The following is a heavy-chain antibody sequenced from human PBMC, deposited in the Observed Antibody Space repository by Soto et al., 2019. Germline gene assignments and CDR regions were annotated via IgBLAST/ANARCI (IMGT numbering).Heavy chain of an antibody. D-gene: IGHD3-10*01. V-gene: IGHV4-34*01. CDR2: VNHSGST. CDR3: ARVVRGGSDGMDV. J-gene: IGHJ6*02. Sequence: PSETLSLTCAAYDGSFNDQYWSWIRQPPGKGLEWIGEVNHSGSTNYNPSLRGRLTISVDRSKNQFSLRLSSVTAADTAVYYCARVVRGGSDGMDVWGQGTTVTVSS. CDR1: DGSFNDQY.